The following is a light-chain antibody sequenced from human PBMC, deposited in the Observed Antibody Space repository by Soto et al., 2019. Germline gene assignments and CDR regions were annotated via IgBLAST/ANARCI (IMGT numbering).Light chain of an antibody. CDR3: PQYQSYRT. CDR1: QSISRQ. J-gene: IGKJ1*01. V-gene: IGKV1-5*03. CDR2: QAS. Sequence: DIQMTQSPSTLSASVGDRVSITCRASQSISRQLAWYQQKRGKAPNLLIYQASNLETGVPSRFPGSGSGTEFTLTISSLQPDDLATYYCPQYQSYRTFGQGTKVEVK.